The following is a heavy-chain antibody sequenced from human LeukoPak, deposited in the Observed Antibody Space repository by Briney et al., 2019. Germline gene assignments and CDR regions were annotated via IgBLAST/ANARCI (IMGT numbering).Heavy chain of an antibody. J-gene: IGHJ5*02. CDR1: GGTFSSYA. CDR3: ARQIAATEPHRDGFDP. V-gene: IGHV1-69*13. D-gene: IGHD6-13*01. Sequence: ASVKVSCKASGGTFSSYAISWVRQAPGQGLEWMGGIIPIFGTANYAQKFQGRVTITADESTSTAYMELSSLRSEDTAVYYCARQIAATEPHRDGFDPWGQGTLVTVSS. CDR2: IIPIFGTA.